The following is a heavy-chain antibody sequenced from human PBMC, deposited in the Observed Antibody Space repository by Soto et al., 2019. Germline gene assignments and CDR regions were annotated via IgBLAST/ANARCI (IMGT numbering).Heavy chain of an antibody. CDR1: GCTFSSYA. CDR2: VIPIFGTA. CDR3: ARGINRRYYGMDV. V-gene: IGHV1-69*13. Sequence: SVKVSCKASGCTFSSYAISWVRQAPGQVLEWMGGVIPIFGTANYAQKFQGRVTITADESTSTAYMELSSLRSEDTAVYYCARGINRRYYGMDVWGQGTTVTSP. J-gene: IGHJ6*02.